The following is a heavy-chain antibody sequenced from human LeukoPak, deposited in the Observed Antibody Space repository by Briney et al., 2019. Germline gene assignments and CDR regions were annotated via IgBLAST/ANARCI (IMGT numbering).Heavy chain of an antibody. CDR2: IYYSGTT. CDR1: GGSMRSYY. D-gene: IGHD5-12*01. Sequence: SETLPLTCTVSGGSMRSYYWSWIRQPPGKGLEWIGYIYYSGTTKYNPSLKSRVTISVDTSKNQFSLKLNSLTAADTAVYYCARGHTESADDYGNWFHPWGQGTLVTVSS. CDR3: ARGHTESADDYGNWFHP. V-gene: IGHV4-59*01. J-gene: IGHJ5*02.